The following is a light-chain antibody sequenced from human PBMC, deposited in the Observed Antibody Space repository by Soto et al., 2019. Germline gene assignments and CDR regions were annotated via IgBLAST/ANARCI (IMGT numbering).Light chain of an antibody. CDR1: QSVSSN. CDR2: DAS. J-gene: IGKJ2*01. CDR3: QQYYNWPPYT. Sequence: EIVMTQSPATLSVSPGERATLSCRASQSVSSNLAWYQQKPGQAPRLLIYDASTRATGIPARFSGSGSGTEFTLTISSLQSEDFALYYCQQYYNWPPYTFGQGTKLDIK. V-gene: IGKV3-15*01.